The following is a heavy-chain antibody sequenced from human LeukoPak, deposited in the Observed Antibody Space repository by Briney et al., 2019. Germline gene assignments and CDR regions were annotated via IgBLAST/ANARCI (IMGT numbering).Heavy chain of an antibody. CDR2: IYYSAST. Sequence: SETLSLTCTVSGVSISSSSYYWGWIRQPPGKGLEWIGSIYYSASTYYSPSLKSRVTISVDTSKNPSSLNLSSITAADTAVYYCATHQRGYADNWGQGTLVTVSS. J-gene: IGHJ1*01. D-gene: IGHD3-22*01. CDR3: ATHQRGYADN. CDR1: GVSISSSSYY. V-gene: IGHV4-39*01.